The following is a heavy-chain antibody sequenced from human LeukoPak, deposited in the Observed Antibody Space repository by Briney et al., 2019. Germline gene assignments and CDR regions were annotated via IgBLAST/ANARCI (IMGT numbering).Heavy chain of an antibody. CDR3: ATQLNYYYGSGSPGIFDY. Sequence: GASVKVSCKASGGTFSSYAISWVRQAPEQGLEWMGRIIPIFGTANYAQKFQGRVTITTDESTSTAYMELSSLRSEDTAVYYCATQLNYYYGSGSPGIFDYWGQGTLVTVSS. CDR1: GGTFSSYA. D-gene: IGHD3-10*01. J-gene: IGHJ4*02. V-gene: IGHV1-69*05. CDR2: IIPIFGTA.